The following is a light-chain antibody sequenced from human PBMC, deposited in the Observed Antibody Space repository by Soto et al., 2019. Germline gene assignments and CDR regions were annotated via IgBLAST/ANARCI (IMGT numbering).Light chain of an antibody. Sequence: EIVLTQSPGTLSLSPGERATLSCRASQSVSSSYLAWYQQKPGQAPRLLIYGASSRSTGIPDRFSGSGSGTAVPLTISRMEPEDFAVYYCQQYGSSPYTFGQGTKLEIK. J-gene: IGKJ2*01. V-gene: IGKV3-20*01. CDR1: QSVSSSY. CDR3: QQYGSSPYT. CDR2: GAS.